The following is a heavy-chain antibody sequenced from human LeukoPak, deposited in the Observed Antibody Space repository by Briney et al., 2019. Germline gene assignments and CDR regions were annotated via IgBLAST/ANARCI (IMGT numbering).Heavy chain of an antibody. Sequence: PGGSLRLSCAASRFTFSSYAMSWVRQAPGKGLAWVSSISGSGSSTFYADSVKGRFTISRDNSKNMLYLQMNSLRAEDTAVYYCARRNGEVVDYWGQGTLVTVSS. CDR2: ISGSGSST. D-gene: IGHD2-8*01. CDR1: RFTFSSYA. CDR3: ARRNGEVVDY. V-gene: IGHV3-23*01. J-gene: IGHJ4*02.